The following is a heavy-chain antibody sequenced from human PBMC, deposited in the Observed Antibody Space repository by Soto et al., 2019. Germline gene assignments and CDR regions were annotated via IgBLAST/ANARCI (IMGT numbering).Heavy chain of an antibody. CDR1: GDSLTSYW. CDR3: ARHGVGDILTGQPDY. D-gene: IGHD3-9*01. V-gene: IGHV5-51*01. Sequence: RGASLKSSGKGSGDSLTSYWIGWVRQMPGKGLEWMGIIYPGDSDTRYSPSFQGQVTISADKSINTAYLQWSSLKASDTAMYYCARHGVGDILTGQPDYWGQGTLVTVSS. CDR2: IYPGDSDT. J-gene: IGHJ4*02.